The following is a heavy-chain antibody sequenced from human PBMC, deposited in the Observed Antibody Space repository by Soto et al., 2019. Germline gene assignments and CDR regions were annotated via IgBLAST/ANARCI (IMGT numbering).Heavy chain of an antibody. CDR2: IDTSSGPT. J-gene: IGHJ4*02. CDR3: ARDSDYSFDY. Sequence: EVQLVESGGGLVKPGGSLRLSCAASGFTFTSYSMNWVRQAPGKGLEWVPYIDTSSGPTYYADSVKGRFTSSRDNAKNSLYLQMNSLRDEDTAVYYCARDSDYSFDYLGQGTLVTVSS. CDR1: GFTFTSYS. V-gene: IGHV3-48*02. D-gene: IGHD4-4*01.